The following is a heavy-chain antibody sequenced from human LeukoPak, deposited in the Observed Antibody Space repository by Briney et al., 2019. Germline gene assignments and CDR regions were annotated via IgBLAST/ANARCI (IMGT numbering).Heavy chain of an antibody. CDR3: ARTSGNYRYYFDY. CDR1: GGSISSYY. D-gene: IGHD1-26*01. J-gene: IGHJ4*02. V-gene: IGHV4-59*12. Sequence: SETLSLTCTVSGGSISSYYWSWIRQPPGKGLEWIGEIYQSGSTNYIPSLKSRVTISVDTSKNQFSLRLTSVTAADTAVYYCARTSGNYRYYFDYWGQGTLVTVSS. CDR2: IYQSGST.